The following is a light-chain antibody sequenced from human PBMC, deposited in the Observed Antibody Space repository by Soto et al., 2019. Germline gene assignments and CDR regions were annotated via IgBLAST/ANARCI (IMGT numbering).Light chain of an antibody. CDR1: QGIRND. CDR3: LQHKSYPS. J-gene: IGKJ4*01. CDR2: AAS. V-gene: IGKV1-17*01. Sequence: DIQMTQSPSSLSASVGDRVTITCRTSQGIRNDLAWYQQKPGKAPKRLIYAASSLQGGVPSRFSGSGSGTEFTLTISSLQPEDFATYYCLQHKSYPSFGGGTKVEIK.